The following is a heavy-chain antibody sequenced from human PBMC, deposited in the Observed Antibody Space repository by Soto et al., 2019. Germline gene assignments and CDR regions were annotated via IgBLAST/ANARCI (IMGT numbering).Heavy chain of an antibody. V-gene: IGHV4-59*08. Sequence: PSETLSLTCTVSGGCISSYYWSWIRQPPGKGLEWIGYIYYSGSTNYNPSLKSRVTISVDTSKNQFSLKLSSVTAADTAVYYCARERSAPTFDYWGQGTLVTVSS. CDR3: ARERSAPTFDY. J-gene: IGHJ4*02. CDR1: GGCISSYY. CDR2: IYYSGST.